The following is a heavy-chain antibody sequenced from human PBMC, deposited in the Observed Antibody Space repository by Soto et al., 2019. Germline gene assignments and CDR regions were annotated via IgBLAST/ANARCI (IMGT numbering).Heavy chain of an antibody. Sequence: PSETLSLTCTISGGPMNNYYCSWFRQPRGQGLEWIGYMGYNGFTRYNPSLRSRVAISLDTAKNQFSLNLSSVTAADTALYYCARQGLGELHGLVDVWGQGIKVTVSS. J-gene: IGHJ6*02. CDR2: MGYNGFT. V-gene: IGHV4-59*08. CDR1: GGPMNNYY. CDR3: ARQGLGELHGLVDV. D-gene: IGHD2-21*01.